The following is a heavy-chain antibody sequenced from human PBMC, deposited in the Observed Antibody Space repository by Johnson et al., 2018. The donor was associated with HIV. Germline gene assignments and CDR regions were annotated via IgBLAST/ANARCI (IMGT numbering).Heavy chain of an antibody. CDR2: ISYDGSNK. CDR3: ARGRKTVTTVRPSAFDI. Sequence: QVQLVESGGGVVQPGRSLRLSCVASGFTFSSYTMHWVRQAPGKGLAWVAVISYDGSNKYYADSVKGRFTISRDNSKNTLYLQMNSLRAEDTAVYYCARGRKTVTTVRPSAFDIWGQGTMVTVSS. V-gene: IGHV3-30-3*01. J-gene: IGHJ3*02. CDR1: GFTFSSYT. D-gene: IGHD4-17*01.